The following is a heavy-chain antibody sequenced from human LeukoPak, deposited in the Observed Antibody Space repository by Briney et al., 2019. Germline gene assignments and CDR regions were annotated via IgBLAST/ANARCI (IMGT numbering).Heavy chain of an antibody. V-gene: IGHV1-8*01. J-gene: IGHJ4*02. D-gene: IGHD3-10*01. CDR2: MNPNSGNT. Sequence: ASVKVSCKASGYTFTSYDINWVRQATGQGLEWMGWMNPNSGNTGYAQKFQGRVTITRNTSISTAYMELSSLRSEDTAVYYCASRLGSVLGAFDSWGQGTQVTVSS. CDR1: GYTFTSYD. CDR3: ASRLGSVLGAFDS.